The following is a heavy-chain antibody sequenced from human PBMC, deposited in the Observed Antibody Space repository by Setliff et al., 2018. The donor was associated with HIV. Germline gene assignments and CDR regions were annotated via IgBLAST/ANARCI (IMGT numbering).Heavy chain of an antibody. CDR1: GGTFSSHA. D-gene: IGHD4-17*01. CDR2: IIPIVDKT. J-gene: IGHJ3*02. V-gene: IGHV1-69*10. CDR3: AREPDYGIRDAFDI. Sequence: SVKVSCKASGGTFSSHAINWVRQAPGQGLEWMGGIIPIVDKTNYAQKFQGRVAITADKSTITAYMELSSLRSEDTAVYYCAREPDYGIRDAFDIWGKGTTVTVSS.